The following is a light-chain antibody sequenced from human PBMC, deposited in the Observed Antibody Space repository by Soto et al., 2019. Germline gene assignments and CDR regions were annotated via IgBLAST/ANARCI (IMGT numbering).Light chain of an antibody. J-gene: IGLJ1*01. CDR3: GSWDSSLSAYV. V-gene: IGLV1-51*01. CDR2: DDN. Sequence: QSVLTQPPSVSAAPGQKVTISCSGSSSNIGGNSVSWYQQLPGTAPKLLIYDDNKRPSGIPDRFSGSKSGTSATLGITGFQNGDEADYYCGSWDSSLSAYVFGNGTKGTVL. CDR1: SSNIGGNS.